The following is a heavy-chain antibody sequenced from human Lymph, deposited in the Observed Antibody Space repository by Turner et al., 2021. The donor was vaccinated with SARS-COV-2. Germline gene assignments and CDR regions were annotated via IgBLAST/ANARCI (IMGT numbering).Heavy chain of an antibody. J-gene: IGHJ5*02. D-gene: IGHD2-21*02. CDR3: ARQTVNNWVDP. V-gene: IGHV4-59*01. CDR1: GGSMTNNY. CDR2: IFYRGST. Sequence: QVHLQESGPRHVQPLETLSLTCTVSGGSMTNNYWSWIRQPPGKRLEWIGIIFYRGSTNYNPSLKSRVTISVDTSENQFSLKLTSVTAADTAIYYGARQTVNNWVDPWGQGTLVTVSS.